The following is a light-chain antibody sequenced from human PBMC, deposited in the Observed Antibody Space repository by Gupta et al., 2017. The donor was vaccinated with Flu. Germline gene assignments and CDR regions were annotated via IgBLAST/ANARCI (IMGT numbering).Light chain of an antibody. CDR2: WAS. Sequence: DIVMIQSSDPLAVTPGARPTINCKSSQSVLLSTDTKNYLGWFQQKPGQPPKLLIYWASTRNSGVPDRSGGSGAVTEVTLTVGYRQSEVGVFYAWQQVHSGPHTFGQGTKLESK. J-gene: IGKJ2*01. V-gene: IGKV4-1*01. CDR3: QQVHSGPHT. CDR1: QSVLLSTDTKNY.